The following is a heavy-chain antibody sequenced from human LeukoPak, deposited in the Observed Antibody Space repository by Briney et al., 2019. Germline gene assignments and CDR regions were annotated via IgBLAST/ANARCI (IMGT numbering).Heavy chain of an antibody. CDR3: ASDIRPKLELSAFDI. J-gene: IGHJ3*02. CDR1: GYTFTGYY. V-gene: IGHV1-2*02. Sequence: GASVKVSCKASGYTFTGYYMHWVRQAPGQGLEWMGWINPNSGGTNYAQKFQGRVTMTRDTSISTAYMELSRLRSDDTAVYYCASDIRPKLELSAFDIWGQGTMVTVSS. CDR2: INPNSGGT. D-gene: IGHD1-7*01.